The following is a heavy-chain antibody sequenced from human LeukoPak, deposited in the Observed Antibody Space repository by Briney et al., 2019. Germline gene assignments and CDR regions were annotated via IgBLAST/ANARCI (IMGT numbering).Heavy chain of an antibody. CDR2: ISYDGSNK. Sequence: GRSLRLSCAASGFTFSSYAMHWVRQAPGKGLEWVAVISYDGSNKYYADSVKGRFTISRDNSKNTLYLQMNSPRAEDTAVYYCARERGYSPTFDYWGQGTLVTVSS. D-gene: IGHD2/OR15-2a*01. J-gene: IGHJ4*02. V-gene: IGHV3-30-3*01. CDR3: ARERGYSPTFDY. CDR1: GFTFSSYA.